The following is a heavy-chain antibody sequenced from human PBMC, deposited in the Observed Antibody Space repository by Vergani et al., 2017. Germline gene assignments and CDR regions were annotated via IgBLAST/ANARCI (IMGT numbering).Heavy chain of an antibody. CDR3: AKDAGWSSSWKGDY. V-gene: IGHV3-23*01. D-gene: IGHD6-13*01. CDR1: GFTFNHYA. Sequence: EVQLLESGGDLVQPGGSLRLSCAASGFTFNHYAMNWVRQAPGKGLEWVSGISGSGGSTYYAGSVKGRFTISRDSSKNTLYLQMNSLSAGDTAVYYCAKDAGWSSSWKGDYWGQGTLVTVSS. CDR2: ISGSGGST. J-gene: IGHJ4*02.